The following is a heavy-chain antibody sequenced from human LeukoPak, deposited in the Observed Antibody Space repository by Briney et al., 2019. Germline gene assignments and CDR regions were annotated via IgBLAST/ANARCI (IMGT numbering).Heavy chain of an antibody. J-gene: IGHJ6*03. CDR1: GFTFDDYT. CDR3: ARDRTAEAGNDYYMGV. CDR2: ITWDGGTT. Sequence: GGSLRLSCAASGFTFDDYTMHWVRQPPGKGLEWISLITWDGGTTYYADSVRGRFTISRDNSKNSLFLRMNSLRPEDTALYYCARDRTAEAGNDYYMGVWGNGTTVIVCS. V-gene: IGHV3-43*01. D-gene: IGHD6-13*01.